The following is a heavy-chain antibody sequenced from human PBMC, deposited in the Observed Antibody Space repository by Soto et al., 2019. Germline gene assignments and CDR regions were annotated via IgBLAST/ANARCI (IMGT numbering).Heavy chain of an antibody. J-gene: IGHJ4*02. CDR2: ISSSSSYI. Sequence: EVQLVESGGGLVKPGGSLRLSCAASGFTFSSYSMNWVRQAPGKGLEWVSSISSSSSYIYYADSVKGRFTISRDNAKNSLYLQMNSLRADDTAVYYCARDDYGDYEWVLNPPVREYWGQGTLVTVSS. CDR3: ARDDYGDYEWVLNPPVREY. V-gene: IGHV3-21*01. CDR1: GFTFSSYS. D-gene: IGHD4-17*01.